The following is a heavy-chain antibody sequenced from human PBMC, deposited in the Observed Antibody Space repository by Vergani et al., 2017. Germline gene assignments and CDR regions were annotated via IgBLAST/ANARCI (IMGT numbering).Heavy chain of an antibody. CDR2: IYYSGST. Sequence: QVQLQESGPGLVKPSETLSLTCTVSGGSISSYYWSWTRQPPGKGLEWIGYIYYSGSTNYNPSLKSRVTISVDTSKNQFSLKLSAVTAADTAVYSCARLWMGYYYYMDVWGKGTTVTVSS. CDR3: ARLWMGYYYYMDV. J-gene: IGHJ6*03. D-gene: IGHD5-12*01. CDR1: GGSISSYY. V-gene: IGHV4-59*08.